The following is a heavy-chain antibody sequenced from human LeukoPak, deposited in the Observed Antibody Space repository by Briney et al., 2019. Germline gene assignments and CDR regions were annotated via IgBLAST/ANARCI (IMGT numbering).Heavy chain of an antibody. D-gene: IGHD3-10*01. CDR2: INPKSGGT. V-gene: IGHV1-2*02. J-gene: IGHJ6*03. Sequence: ASLKVSCKTSGYTFTAYYIHWVRQAPGQGLEWMGWINPKSGGTNYAQKFQGRVTMTSDTSISTAYMELSGLRSDDTAVYYCARGRYVTRITMVRGVSYYMDVWGKGTTVTVSS. CDR3: ARGRYVTRITMVRGVSYYMDV. CDR1: GYTFTAYY.